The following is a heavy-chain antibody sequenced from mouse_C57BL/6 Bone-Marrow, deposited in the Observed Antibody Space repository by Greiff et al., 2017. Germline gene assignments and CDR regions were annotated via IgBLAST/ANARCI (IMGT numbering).Heavy chain of an antibody. CDR3: ASHDYDGLDY. Sequence: VQLQQPGAELVMPGASVKLSCKASGYTFTSYWMHWVKQRPGQGLEWIGEIDPSDSYTNYNQKFKGKSTLTVDKSSSTAYMQLSSLTSEDSAVYDCASHDYDGLDYWGQGTTLTVSS. D-gene: IGHD2-4*01. CDR2: IDPSDSYT. J-gene: IGHJ2*01. CDR1: GYTFTSYW. V-gene: IGHV1-69*01.